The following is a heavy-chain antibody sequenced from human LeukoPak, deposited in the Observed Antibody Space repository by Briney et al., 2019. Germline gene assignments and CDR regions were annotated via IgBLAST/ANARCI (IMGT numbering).Heavy chain of an antibody. V-gene: IGHV4-4*07. CDR1: GGSISSYY. D-gene: IGHD3-22*01. CDR2: IYTSGST. Sequence: PSETLSLTCTVSGGSISSYYWSWIRQPAGKGLEWIGRIYTSGSTNYNPSLKSRVTMSVDTSKNQFSLKLSSVTAADTAVYYCARVYDSSGYKPSGYYGMGVWGQGTTVTVSS. J-gene: IGHJ6*02. CDR3: ARVYDSSGYKPSGYYGMGV.